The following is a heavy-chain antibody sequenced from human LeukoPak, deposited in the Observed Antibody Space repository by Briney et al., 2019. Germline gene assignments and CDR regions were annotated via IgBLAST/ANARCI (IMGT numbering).Heavy chain of an antibody. V-gene: IGHV4-30-2*01. CDR3: ATRTPIAAAAHASDI. CDR1: GGSISSGGYY. J-gene: IGHJ3*02. Sequence: AQTLSLTCTVSGGSISSGGYYWSWIRQPPGKGLEWIGYIYHSGSTYYNPSLKSRVTISVDTSKNQFSLKLSSVTAADTAVYYCATRTPIAAAAHASDIWGQGTMVTVSS. CDR2: IYHSGST. D-gene: IGHD6-13*01.